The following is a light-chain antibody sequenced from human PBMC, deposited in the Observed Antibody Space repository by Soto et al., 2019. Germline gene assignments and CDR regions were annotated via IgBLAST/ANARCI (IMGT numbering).Light chain of an antibody. J-gene: IGKJ5*01. CDR3: QQSYSLPPT. CDR1: QTINNS. CDR2: AAS. V-gene: IGKV1-39*01. Sequence: DIQMTQSPPSLSASIGDRVTITCRASQTINNSLNCYRQKPGKAPKLLIYAASTLQSGVPSRFSGSGSGTDFTLTISSLQPEDFATYYCQQSYSLPPTFGQGTRLAIK.